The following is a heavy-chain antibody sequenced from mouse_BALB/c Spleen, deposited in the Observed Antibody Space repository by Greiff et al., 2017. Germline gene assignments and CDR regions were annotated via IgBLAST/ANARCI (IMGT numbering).Heavy chain of an antibody. CDR2: ISSGGGNT. Sequence: EVKVVESGGGLVKPGGSLKLSCAASGFTFSSYTMSWVRQTPEKRLEWVATISSGGGNTYYPDSVKGRFTISRDNAKNNLYLQMSSLRSEDTALYYCARWFPYFDYWGQGTTLTVSS. J-gene: IGHJ2*01. V-gene: IGHV5-9*03. CDR3: ARWFPYFDY. CDR1: GFTFSSYT.